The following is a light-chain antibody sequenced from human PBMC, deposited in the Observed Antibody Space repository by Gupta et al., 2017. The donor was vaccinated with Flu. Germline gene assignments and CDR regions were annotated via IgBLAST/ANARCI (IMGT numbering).Light chain of an antibody. CDR1: YSNIGSNY. CDR3: AAWDDSLSGQV. CDR2: RNN. Sequence: QSVLTQAPSASGTPGQGVTLSCSGSYSNIGSNYVYWYQHLPGTAPKLLIFRNNRRPSGVPDRFSGSKSDTSASLAISGLRSEDEGDYYCAAWDDSLSGQVFGGGTKLTVL. J-gene: IGLJ3*02. V-gene: IGLV1-47*01.